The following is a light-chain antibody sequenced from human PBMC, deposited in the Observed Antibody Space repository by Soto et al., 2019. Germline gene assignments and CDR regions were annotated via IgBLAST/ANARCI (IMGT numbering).Light chain of an antibody. CDR1: QSVSSN. V-gene: IGKV3-15*01. CDR3: QQYNNWPLT. J-gene: IGKJ5*01. CDR2: GAS. Sequence: VVMSRSPPPLYVSPGERATLSCSASQSVSSNLAWYQQKPGQAPRLLIYGASTRATGIPARFSGSGSGTEFTLTISSLQSEDFAVYYCQQYNNWPLTFGQGTRLES.